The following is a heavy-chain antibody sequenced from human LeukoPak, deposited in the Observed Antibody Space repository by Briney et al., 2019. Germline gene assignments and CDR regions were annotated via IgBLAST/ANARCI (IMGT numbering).Heavy chain of an antibody. Sequence: ASVNVSRKASRYTFTSYYIHWVRQAPAPRLEWIGVINPSGVGTSYAQNLRGRVTMTRDTSTSSVYMGLRRLRSEDTAVYFCARDRLAVATNRFDPWGQGTLVTVSS. CDR2: INPSGVGT. CDR1: RYTFTSYY. J-gene: IGHJ5*02. CDR3: ARDRLAVATNRFDP. D-gene: IGHD6-19*01. V-gene: IGHV1-46*04.